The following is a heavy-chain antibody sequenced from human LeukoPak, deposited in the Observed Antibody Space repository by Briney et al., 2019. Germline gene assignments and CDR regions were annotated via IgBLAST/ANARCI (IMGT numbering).Heavy chain of an antibody. V-gene: IGHV1-2*02. CDR2: INPNSGGT. J-gene: IGHJ5*02. CDR1: GYTFTGYY. CDR3: ARDRTMVRGVIIRSVWFDP. D-gene: IGHD3-10*01. Sequence: VASVKVSCKASGYTFTGYYIHWLRQAPGQGLEWMGWINPNSGGTNYAQKFQGRDTMTRDTSISTAYMELSSLRSEDTAVYYCARDRTMVRGVIIRSVWFDPWGQGTLVTVSS.